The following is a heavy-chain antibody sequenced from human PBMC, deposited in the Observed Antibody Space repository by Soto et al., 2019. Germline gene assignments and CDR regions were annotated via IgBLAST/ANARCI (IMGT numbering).Heavy chain of an antibody. V-gene: IGHV3-53*02. J-gene: IGHJ4*02. Sequence: EVQLVETGGGLIQPGGSLRLSCAASGFTVSSNYMSWVRQAPGKGLEWVSVIYSGGSTYYADSVKGRSTISRDNSKNTLYLQMNSLRAEDTAVYYCARAYCSGGSCILYWGQGTLVTVSS. CDR3: ARAYCSGGSCILY. CDR1: GFTVSSNY. CDR2: IYSGGST. D-gene: IGHD2-15*01.